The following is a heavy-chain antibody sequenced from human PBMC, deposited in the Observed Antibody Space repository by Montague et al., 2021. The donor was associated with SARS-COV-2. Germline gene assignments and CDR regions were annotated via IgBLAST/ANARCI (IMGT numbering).Heavy chain of an antibody. J-gene: IGHJ5*02. CDR1: GFSLSTSGVG. V-gene: IGHV2-5*01. D-gene: IGHD3-3*01. CDR3: ARRRSVSDVWSGYNWFDP. CDR2: IYWNDDK. Sequence: PALVKPTQTLTLTCRFSGFSLSTSGVGVAWIRQPPRKALEWLAVIYWNDDKRYSPSLKNRLTVTKDTSKNEVILTMTNMDPVDTATYYCARRRSVSDVWSGYNWFDPWGQGTLVTVSS.